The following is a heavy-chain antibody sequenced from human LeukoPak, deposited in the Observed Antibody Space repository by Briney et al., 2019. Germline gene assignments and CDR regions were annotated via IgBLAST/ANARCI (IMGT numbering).Heavy chain of an antibody. Sequence: GGSLRLSCAASGFTFSNYAMSWVRQAPGKGLEWVSAITGGGSGIYYADSMKSRFTISRDNSKNTLYLQMNSLRAEDTAVYYCVKGTGELLLDAFDIWGQGTMVTVSS. CDR3: VKGTGELLLDAFDI. CDR2: ITGGGSGI. J-gene: IGHJ3*02. D-gene: IGHD1-26*01. V-gene: IGHV3-23*01. CDR1: GFTFSNYA.